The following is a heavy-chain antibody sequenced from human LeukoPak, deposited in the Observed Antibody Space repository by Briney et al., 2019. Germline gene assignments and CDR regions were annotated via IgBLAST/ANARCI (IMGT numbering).Heavy chain of an antibody. D-gene: IGHD3-10*01. V-gene: IGHV3-7*01. CDR1: GFTFTDYW. J-gene: IGHJ4*02. CDR2: INKDGSEK. CDR3: ARPYYFSSGSLPY. Sequence: GGSLRLSCAASGFTFTDYWMTWVRQAPGKGLEWVANINKDGSEKCYMESAKGRFTISRDNAKNSLYLHMNSLRADDTAVYFCARPYYFSSGSLPYWGQGTLVTVSP.